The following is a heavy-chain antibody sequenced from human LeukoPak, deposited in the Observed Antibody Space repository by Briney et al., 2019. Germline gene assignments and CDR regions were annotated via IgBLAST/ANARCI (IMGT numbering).Heavy chain of an antibody. CDR3: ARDARYYYDSSGYYYYYYYYMDV. CDR1: GYTFTSYY. J-gene: IGHJ6*03. Sequence: ASVKVSCKAPGYTFTSYYMHWVRQAPGQGLEWMGIINPSGGSTSYAQKFQGRVTMTRDMSTSTVYMELSSLRSEDTAVYYCARDARYYYDSSGYYYYYYYYMDVWGKGTTVTVSS. V-gene: IGHV1-46*01. D-gene: IGHD3-22*01. CDR2: INPSGGST.